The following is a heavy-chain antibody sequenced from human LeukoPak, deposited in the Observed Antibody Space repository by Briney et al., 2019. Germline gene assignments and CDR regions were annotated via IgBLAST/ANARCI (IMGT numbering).Heavy chain of an antibody. CDR2: IYYSGST. CDR1: GGSISSGDYY. V-gene: IGHV4-30-4*08. J-gene: IGHJ6*03. CDR3: ARVAYYYYYYYMDV. Sequence: PSETLSLTCTVSGGSISSGDYYWGWIRQPPGKGLEWIGYIYYSGSTYYNPSLKSRVTISVDTSKNQFSLKLSSVTAADTAVYYCARVAYYYYYYYMDVWGKGTTVTVSS.